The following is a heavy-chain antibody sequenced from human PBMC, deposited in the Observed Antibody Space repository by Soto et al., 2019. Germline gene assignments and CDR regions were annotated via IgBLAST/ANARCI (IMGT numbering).Heavy chain of an antibody. CDR1: GGSISSGDYY. CDR2: IYYSGST. J-gene: IGHJ4*02. Sequence: PSETLSLTCTVSGGSISSGDYYWSWIRQPPGKGLEWIGYIYYSGSTYYNPSLKSRVTISVDTSKNQFSLKLSSVTAADTAVYYCARESPITGTTALDYWGQGTLVTVSS. CDR3: ARESPITGTTALDY. V-gene: IGHV4-30-4*01. D-gene: IGHD1-7*01.